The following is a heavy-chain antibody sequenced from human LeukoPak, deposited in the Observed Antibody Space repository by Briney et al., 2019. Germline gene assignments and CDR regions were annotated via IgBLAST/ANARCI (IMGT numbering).Heavy chain of an antibody. D-gene: IGHD3-22*01. Sequence: SVKVSCKASGGTFSSYAISWVRQAPGQGLEGMGGIIPIFGTANYAQKFQGRVTITTDESTSTAYMELSSLRSEDTAVYYCARDYYDSSGYGAFDIWGQGTMVTVSS. V-gene: IGHV1-69*05. J-gene: IGHJ3*02. CDR2: IIPIFGTA. CDR1: GGTFSSYA. CDR3: ARDYYDSSGYGAFDI.